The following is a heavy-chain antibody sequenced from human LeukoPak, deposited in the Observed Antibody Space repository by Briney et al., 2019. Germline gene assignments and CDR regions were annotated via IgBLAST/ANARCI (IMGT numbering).Heavy chain of an antibody. Sequence: SENLSLTCTVSGGSISSYYWSWIRQPPGKGLEWVGYIYYNGITNYNPSLESRVTISVDTSKNQSSLKLSSVTAADTAVYYCTRHDAVPVIGHGMGVWGQGTTVTVSS. J-gene: IGHJ6*02. D-gene: IGHD3-16*02. CDR2: IYYNGIT. CDR1: GGSISSYY. CDR3: TRHDAVPVIGHGMGV. V-gene: IGHV4-59*08.